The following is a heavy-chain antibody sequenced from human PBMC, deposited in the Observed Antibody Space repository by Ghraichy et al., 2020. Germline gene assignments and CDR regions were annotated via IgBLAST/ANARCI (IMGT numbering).Heavy chain of an antibody. CDR2: IKQDGSEK. V-gene: IGHV3-7*03. J-gene: IGHJ4*02. Sequence: GGSLRLSCVTSGFTFSNYGMSWVRQAPGKGLEWVANIKQDGSEKYYVDSVKGRFTISRDNAKNSLYLQMNSLRAEDTAVYYCAREGGRDTGTNYFDYWGQGTLITVSS. CDR3: AREGGRDTGTNYFDY. CDR1: GFTFSNYG. D-gene: IGHD1-1*01.